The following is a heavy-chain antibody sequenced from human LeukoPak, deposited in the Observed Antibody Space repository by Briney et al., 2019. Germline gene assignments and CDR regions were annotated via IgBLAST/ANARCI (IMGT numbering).Heavy chain of an antibody. CDR3: ATASGYFAFDI. V-gene: IGHV3-23*01. CDR2: ISGSGGST. J-gene: IGHJ3*02. Sequence: GGSLRLSCAASGFTFSSYAMSWVRQAPGKGLEWVSAISGSGGSTYYADSVKGQFTISRDNSKNTLYLQMNSLRAEDTAVYFCATASGYFAFDIWGQGTMVTVSS. D-gene: IGHD3-22*01. CDR1: GFTFSSYA.